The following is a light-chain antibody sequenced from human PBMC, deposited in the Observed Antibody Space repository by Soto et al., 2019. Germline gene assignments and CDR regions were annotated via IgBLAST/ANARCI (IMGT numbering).Light chain of an antibody. V-gene: IGLV2-14*01. CDR3: ASSTSSSSYV. CDR2: EVS. J-gene: IGLJ1*01. CDR1: SSDVGGYNY. Sequence: QSVLTQPASVSGSPGQSITISCTGTSSDVGGYNYVSWYQQHPGKAPKLMIYEVSNRPSGVSNRFSGSKSVNTASLTISGLQAEDEADYYCASSTSSSSYVFGTGTQLTVL.